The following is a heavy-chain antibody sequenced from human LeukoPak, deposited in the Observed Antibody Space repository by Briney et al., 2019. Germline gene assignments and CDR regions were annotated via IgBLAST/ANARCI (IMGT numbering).Heavy chain of an antibody. CDR3: ARDGSDNWGLFDN. D-gene: IGHD1-1*01. V-gene: IGHV4-39*06. CDR2: HYHSRRI. Sequence: PAETVSVTRLVSRGSLSGTSYCWVGMRQPPGRGPEGIGRHYHSRRIDLNPSVNRRSTKPVGRPNNQLALNLSAVTDSDTPGYYCARDGSDNWGLFDNWGRGTLVTVSS. J-gene: IGHJ4*02. CDR1: RGSLSGTSYC.